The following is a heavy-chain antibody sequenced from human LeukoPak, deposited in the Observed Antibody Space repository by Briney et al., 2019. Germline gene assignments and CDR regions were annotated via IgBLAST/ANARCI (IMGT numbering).Heavy chain of an antibody. CDR3: AREGMMGYNRFDP. V-gene: IGHV3-48*03. Sequence: PGGSLRLSCAASGFTFSSYEMNWVRQAPGKGLEWVSYISSSGSTIYYADSVKGRFTISRDNAKNSLYLQMNSLRAEDTAVYYCAREGMMGYNRFDPWGQGTLVTVSS. J-gene: IGHJ5*02. CDR1: GFTFSSYE. CDR2: ISSSGSTI. D-gene: IGHD1-26*01.